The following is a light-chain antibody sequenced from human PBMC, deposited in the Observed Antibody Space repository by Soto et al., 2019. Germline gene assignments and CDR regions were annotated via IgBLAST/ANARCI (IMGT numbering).Light chain of an antibody. CDR1: LSVXTY. CDR2: DSS. V-gene: IGKV3-11*01. CDR3: QQRVVRGT. Sequence: LVVTRSRATLSLSPGDRASLSCRASLSVXTYLAWYQHEPGKAPRLLIYDSSYRAAGIPARFSGSGSGTDFTLTISSLEPENVEVYYCQQRVVRGTFGGGTKVDIK. J-gene: IGKJ4*01.